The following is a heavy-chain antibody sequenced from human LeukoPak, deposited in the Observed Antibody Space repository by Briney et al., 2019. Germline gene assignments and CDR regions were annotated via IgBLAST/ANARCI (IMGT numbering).Heavy chain of an antibody. CDR3: AKFWFGELRNNFDH. CDR2: ISGSGATA. V-gene: IGHV3-23*01. CDR1: GFTFSTYA. D-gene: IGHD3-10*01. Sequence: GGSLRLSCAASGFTFSTYAMTWVRQAPGKGLEWVSAISGSGATAYYADSVKGRFTISRDNSKNTLYLQMDSLRAEDTAVYYCAKFWFGELRNNFDHWGQGTLVTVSS. J-gene: IGHJ4*02.